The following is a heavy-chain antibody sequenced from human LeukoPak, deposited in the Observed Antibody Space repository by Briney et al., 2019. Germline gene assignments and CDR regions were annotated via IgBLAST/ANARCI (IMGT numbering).Heavy chain of an antibody. CDR3: ARDAKEYSGSYDEPDY. V-gene: IGHV3-30*19. J-gene: IGHJ4*02. D-gene: IGHD5-12*01. CDR2: ISYDGSNK. CDR1: GFTMSSYD. Sequence: GRSLRLSCAASGFTMSSYDFHWVRQAPGKGLEWVAVISYDGSNKYYADSVKGRFTISRDNSKNTLYLQMNSLRAEDTAVYYCARDAKEYSGSYDEPDYWGQGTLVTVSS.